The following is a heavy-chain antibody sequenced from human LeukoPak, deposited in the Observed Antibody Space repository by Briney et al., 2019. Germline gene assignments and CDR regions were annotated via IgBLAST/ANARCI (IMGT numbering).Heavy chain of an antibody. V-gene: IGHV3-30*18. Sequence: PGGSLRLSCAASGFTFSSYVMHWVRQAPGKGLEWVAIISYDGSNKYYADSVKGRFTISRDNSKNTLYLQMNSLRAEDTAVYYCAKDPRKYTAMVIPYFDYWGQGTLVTVSS. D-gene: IGHD5-18*01. CDR2: ISYDGSNK. CDR3: AKDPRKYTAMVIPYFDY. CDR1: GFTFSSYV. J-gene: IGHJ4*02.